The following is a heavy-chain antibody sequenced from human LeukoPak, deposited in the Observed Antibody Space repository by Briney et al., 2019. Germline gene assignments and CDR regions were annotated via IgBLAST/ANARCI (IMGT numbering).Heavy chain of an antibody. Sequence: PGGSLRLSCAASGFRLYAFGMSWLRQVPGKDLEWVSGIEWNGGSREYADPVKGRFTISRDNAKNSLYLQMRNLRAEDTALYYCASVPDDGSGNSRYYFKTWGEGALVTVSS. CDR3: ASVPDDGSGNSRYYFKT. CDR2: IEWNGGSR. J-gene: IGHJ4*02. V-gene: IGHV3-20*04. D-gene: IGHD3-22*01. CDR1: GFRLYAFG.